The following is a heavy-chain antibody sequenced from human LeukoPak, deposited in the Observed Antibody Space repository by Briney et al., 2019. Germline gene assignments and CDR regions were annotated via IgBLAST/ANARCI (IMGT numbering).Heavy chain of an antibody. D-gene: IGHD4-17*01. CDR1: GGSISSYY. V-gene: IGHV4-59*01. Sequence: KPSETLSLTCTVSGGSISSYYWSWIRQPPGKGLEWIGYIYYSGSTNYNPSLKSRVTISVDTSKNQFSPKLSSVTAADTAVYYCARDLSGDLIFDYWGQGTLVTVSS. CDR2: IYYSGST. CDR3: ARDLSGDLIFDY. J-gene: IGHJ4*02.